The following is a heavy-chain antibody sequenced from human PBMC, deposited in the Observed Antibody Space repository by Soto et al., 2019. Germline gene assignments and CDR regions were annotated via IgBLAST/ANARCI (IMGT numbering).Heavy chain of an antibody. CDR2: ISSSSSYI. D-gene: IGHD3-10*01. J-gene: IGHJ4*02. V-gene: IGHV3-21*01. CDR3: ARVVSRQYYYGSGSYSDY. CDR1: GFTFSSYS. Sequence: EVQLVESGGGLVKPGGSLRLSCAASGFTFSSYSMNWVRQAPGKGLEWVSSISSSSSYIYYADSVKGRFTISSDNAKNSLYLQMNSLRAEDKAVYYCARVVSRQYYYGSGSYSDYWGQGTLVTVSS.